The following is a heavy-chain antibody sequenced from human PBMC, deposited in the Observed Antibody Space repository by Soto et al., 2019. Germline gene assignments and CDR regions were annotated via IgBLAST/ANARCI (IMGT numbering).Heavy chain of an antibody. CDR1: GFTFSSYS. V-gene: IGHV3-21*01. D-gene: IGHD3-3*01. Sequence: PGGSLRLSCAASGFTFSSYSMTWVRQAPGKGLEWVSSISSSSSYIYYADSVKGRFTISRDNAKNSLFLQMNSLRAEDTAVYYWAGLGVTTVCDYYGMDVWGQGTTVTVSS. CDR2: ISSSSSYI. CDR3: AGLGVTTVCDYYGMDV. J-gene: IGHJ6*02.